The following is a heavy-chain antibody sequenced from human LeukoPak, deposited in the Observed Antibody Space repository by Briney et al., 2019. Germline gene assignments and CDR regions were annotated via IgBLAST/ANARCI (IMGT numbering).Heavy chain of an antibody. CDR3: ARIKGTGYPLYYYYYGMDV. D-gene: IGHD3/OR15-3a*01. Sequence: SVKVSCKASGGTFSSYAISWVRQAPGQGLEWMGGIIPIFGIANYAQKFQGRVTITADKSTSTACMELSSLRSEDTAVYYCARIKGTGYPLYYYYYGMDVWGQGTTVTVSS. CDR1: GGTFSSYA. V-gene: IGHV1-69*17. J-gene: IGHJ6*02. CDR2: IIPIFGIA.